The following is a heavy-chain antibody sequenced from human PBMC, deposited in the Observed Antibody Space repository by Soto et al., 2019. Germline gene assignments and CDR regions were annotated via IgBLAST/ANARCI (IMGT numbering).Heavy chain of an antibody. CDR3: ATPPKYYYGSGSYWGMDV. CDR2: FDPEDGET. V-gene: IGHV1-24*01. D-gene: IGHD3-10*01. CDR1: GYTLTELS. Sequence: ASVKVSCKVSGYTLTELSMHWVRQAPGKGLEWMGGFDPEDGETIYAQKFQGRVTMTEDTSTDTAYMELSSLRSEDTAVYYWATPPKYYYGSGSYWGMDVLGQGTTVTVS. J-gene: IGHJ6*02.